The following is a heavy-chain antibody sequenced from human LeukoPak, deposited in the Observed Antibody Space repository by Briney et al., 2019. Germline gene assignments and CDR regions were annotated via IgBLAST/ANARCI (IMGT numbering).Heavy chain of an antibody. V-gene: IGHV4-34*01. CDR3: ARGSRGIAAAGTHRPTYFDL. CDR2: INHSGST. J-gene: IGHJ2*01. CDR1: GGSFSGYY. D-gene: IGHD6-13*01. Sequence: PSGTLSLTCAVYGGSFSGYYWSWIRQPPGKGLEWIGEINHSGSTNYNPSLKSRVTISVDTSKNQFSLKLSSVTAADTAVYYCARGSRGIAAAGTHRPTYFDLWGRGTLVTVSS.